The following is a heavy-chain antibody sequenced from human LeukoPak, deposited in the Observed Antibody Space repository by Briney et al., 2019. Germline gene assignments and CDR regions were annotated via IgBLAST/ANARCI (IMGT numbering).Heavy chain of an antibody. J-gene: IGHJ4*02. V-gene: IGHV4-59*11. CDR3: ARSQNYYGSGDY. CDR2: IYHSGST. CDR1: GGSISRHY. Sequence: SETLSLTCTVSGGSISRHYWSWIRQPPGKGLEWIGYIYHSGSTNYNPSLKSRVTISVDTSKNQFSLKVSSVTAADTAVYYCARSQNYYGSGDYWSQGTLVTVSS. D-gene: IGHD3-10*01.